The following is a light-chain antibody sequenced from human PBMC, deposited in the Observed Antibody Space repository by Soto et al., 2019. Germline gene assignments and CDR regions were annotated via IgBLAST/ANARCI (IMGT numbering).Light chain of an antibody. J-gene: IGKJ5*01. CDR2: AAS. V-gene: IGKV1-39*01. CDR1: QTITTY. Sequence: DIQMTQSPSSLSASVGYRVTITCVASQTITTYLNWYQLKPRTAPKLLIFAASGLQSGVPSRFSGSGSGTDFALTINSLQPEDFATYYCRQSYDTPITFGQGTRLEIK. CDR3: RQSYDTPIT.